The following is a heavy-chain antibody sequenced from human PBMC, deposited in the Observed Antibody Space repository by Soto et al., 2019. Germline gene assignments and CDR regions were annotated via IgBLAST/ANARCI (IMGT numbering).Heavy chain of an antibody. Sequence: AGGSLRLSCVGAGFTFSRHSVNWVRQAPGKGLQWVSSISRGSDYIYYRDSVKGRFTISRDNAKNSMYLQMNSLRVEDTAVYYCARDMYAYGFFDYWGEGTLVTVS. V-gene: IGHV3-21*06. J-gene: IGHJ4*02. CDR1: GFTFSRHS. D-gene: IGHD3-10*01. CDR2: ISRGSDYI. CDR3: ARDMYAYGFFDY.